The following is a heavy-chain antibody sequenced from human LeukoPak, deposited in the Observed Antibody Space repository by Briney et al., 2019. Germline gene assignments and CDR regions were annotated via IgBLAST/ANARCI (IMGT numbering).Heavy chain of an antibody. CDR2: INPNSGGT. CDR1: GYTFTGYY. J-gene: IGHJ6*02. V-gene: IGHV1-2*02. CDR3: ARDVVLMVYAVYGMDV. D-gene: IGHD2-8*01. Sequence: ASVTVSCTASGYTFTGYYMHWVRQAPGQGLEWMGWINPNSGGTNYAQRFQGRVTMTRDTSISTAYMELSRLRSDDTAVYYCARDVVLMVYAVYGMDVWGQGTTVTVSS.